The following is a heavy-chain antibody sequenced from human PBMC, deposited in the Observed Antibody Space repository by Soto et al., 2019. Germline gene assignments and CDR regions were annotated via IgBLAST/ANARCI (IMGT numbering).Heavy chain of an antibody. Sequence: GGSLKLSCAASGIPFSASCMRWVRQAPGKGLEWVAMIWPDGSQEYYTASVKGQVTITTDKSKNTIYLQMDSLRAEDTAIYYWARDKGNNSMDTWGQGNMVTVSS. J-gene: IGHJ5*02. D-gene: IGHD6-13*01. CDR2: IWPDGSQE. V-gene: IGHV3-33*01. CDR1: GIPFSASC. CDR3: ARDKGNNSMDT.